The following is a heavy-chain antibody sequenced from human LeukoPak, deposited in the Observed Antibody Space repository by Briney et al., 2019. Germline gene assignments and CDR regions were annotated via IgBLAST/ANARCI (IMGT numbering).Heavy chain of an antibody. CDR2: ISSSSSYI. V-gene: IGHV3-21*01. CDR1: GFTFSSYS. J-gene: IGHJ4*02. D-gene: IGHD3-22*01. CDR3: ARGAGFDYDSSGYVN. Sequence: PGGSLRLSCAASGFTFSSYSVNWVRQAPGKGLEWVSSISSSSSYIYYADSVKGRFTISRDNAKNSLYLQMNSLRAEDTAVYYCARGAGFDYDSSGYVNWGQGTLVTVSS.